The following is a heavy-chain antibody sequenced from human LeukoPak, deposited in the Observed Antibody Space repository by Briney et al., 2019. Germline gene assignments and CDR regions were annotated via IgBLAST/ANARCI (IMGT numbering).Heavy chain of an antibody. D-gene: IGHD2-2*01. J-gene: IGHJ6*03. CDR3: ARDYGVPAASSYYYYMDV. V-gene: IGHV3-21*01. CDR2: ISSSSSYI. CDR1: GFTFSSYS. Sequence: GGSLRLSRAASGFTFSSYSMNWVRQAPGKGLEWVSSISSSSSYIYYADSVKGRFTISRDNAKNSPYLQMNSLRAEDTAVYYCARDYGVPAASSYYYYMDVWGKGTTVTVSS.